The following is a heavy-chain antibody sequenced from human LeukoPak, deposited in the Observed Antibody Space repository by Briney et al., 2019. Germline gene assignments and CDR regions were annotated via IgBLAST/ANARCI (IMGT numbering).Heavy chain of an antibody. CDR3: ARLNCGGDCYPTPGGAFGI. V-gene: IGHV3-30-3*01. CDR1: GFTCSSYA. CDR2: ISDDGSNK. J-gene: IGHJ3*02. D-gene: IGHD2-21*02. Sequence: YPGRSLRLSCAASGFTCSSYAMHWVRQAPGKGLEWVAVISDDGSNKYYADSVKGRFTISRDNSKNTLYLQMNSLRAEDTAVYYCARLNCGGDCYPTPGGAFGIRGQGTMVTVSS.